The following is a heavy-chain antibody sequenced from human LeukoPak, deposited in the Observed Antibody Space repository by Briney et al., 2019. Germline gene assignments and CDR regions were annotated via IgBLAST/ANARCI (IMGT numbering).Heavy chain of an antibody. Sequence: PGGSLRLSCAASGFTFDDYTMHWVRQAPGKGLEWVSLISWDGGSTYYADSVKGRFTISRDNSKNSLYLQMNSLRTEDTALYYCAKDIQSVSAGYSSGWYFSGFDYWGQGTLVTVSS. CDR2: ISWDGGST. CDR3: AKDIQSVSAGYSSGWYFSGFDY. D-gene: IGHD6-19*01. J-gene: IGHJ4*02. V-gene: IGHV3-43*01. CDR1: GFTFDDYT.